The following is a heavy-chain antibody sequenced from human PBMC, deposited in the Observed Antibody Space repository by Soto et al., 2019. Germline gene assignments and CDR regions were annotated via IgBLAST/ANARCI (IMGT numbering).Heavy chain of an antibody. CDR1: GYTFTSYG. CDR3: ARAYIKYDSSGYFNY. CDR2: IRGDNGYT. D-gene: IGHD3-22*01. V-gene: IGHV1-18*01. J-gene: IGHJ4*02. Sequence: ASVKVSCKASGYTFTSYGISWVRQAPGQGLEWMGWIRGDNGYTNYAQKVQGRVIMTTDTSTTTAYMELRSLRFDDTAVYYCARAYIKYDSSGYFNYWGQGTLVTVSS.